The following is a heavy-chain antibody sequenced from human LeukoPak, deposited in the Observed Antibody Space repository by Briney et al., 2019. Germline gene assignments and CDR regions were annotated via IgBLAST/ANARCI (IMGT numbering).Heavy chain of an antibody. CDR2: SIADGRTT. V-gene: IGHV3-74*01. CDR1: GFTFGDSW. CDR3: ARGPTGDTRPIEH. D-gene: IGHD2-21*02. Sequence: GGSLRLSCAGSGFTFGDSWMYWVRQAPGKGLVRVSRSIADGRTTRYADSVKGRFTISRDNAKNTLYLEMKSLRADDTALYYCARGPTGDTRPIEHWGQGTLVTVSS. J-gene: IGHJ4*02.